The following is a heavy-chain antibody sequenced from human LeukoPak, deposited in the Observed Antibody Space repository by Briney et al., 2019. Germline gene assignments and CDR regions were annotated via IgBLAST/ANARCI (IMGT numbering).Heavy chain of an antibody. V-gene: IGHV3-21*01. CDR2: ISSSSSYI. CDR1: GFTFSSYS. CDR3: ARDGTPPIYCSGGSCYGNFDY. D-gene: IGHD2-15*01. Sequence: GGSLRLSCAASGFTFSSYSMNWVRQAPGKGLEWVASISSSSSYIYYADSVKGRFTISRDNAKNSLYLQMNSLRAEDTALYYCARDGTPPIYCSGGSCYGNFDYWGQGTLVTVSS. J-gene: IGHJ4*02.